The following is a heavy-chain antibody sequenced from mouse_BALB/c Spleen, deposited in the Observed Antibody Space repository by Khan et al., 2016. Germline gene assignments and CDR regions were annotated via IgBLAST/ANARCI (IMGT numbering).Heavy chain of an antibody. Sequence: QVQLQQSGAELAKPGASVKMSCKASGYTFTSYWMHWVKQRPGQGLEWIGYINPSTGYTEYNQKFKDKATLTAAKSSSTAYMQLSSLTSEDSAVTYDASTMITTAWFAYWGQGTLVTVSA. D-gene: IGHD2-4*01. J-gene: IGHJ3*01. CDR2: INPSTGYT. CDR3: ASTMITTAWFAY. CDR1: GYTFTSYW. V-gene: IGHV1-7*01.